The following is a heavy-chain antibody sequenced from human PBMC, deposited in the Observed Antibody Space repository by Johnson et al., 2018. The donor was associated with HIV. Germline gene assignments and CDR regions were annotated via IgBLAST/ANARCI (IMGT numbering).Heavy chain of an antibody. CDR2: IIGSGGST. CDR1: GFTVSSNY. Sequence: VQLVESGGGLVQPGGSLRLSCAASGFTVSSNYMSWVRQAPGKGLEWVSTIIGSGGSTYYAESVKGRFTISRDNSKNTVYLQMNSLRAEDTAVFYCAKDAYCSGGRCYGFGAFDIWGQGTVVTVSS. D-gene: IGHD2-15*01. J-gene: IGHJ3*02. CDR3: AKDAYCSGGRCYGFGAFDI. V-gene: IGHV3-23*04.